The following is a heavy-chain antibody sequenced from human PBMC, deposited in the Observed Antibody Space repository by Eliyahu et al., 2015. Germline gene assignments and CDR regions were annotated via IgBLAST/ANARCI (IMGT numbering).Heavy chain of an antibody. D-gene: IGHD1-14*01. CDR2: LYSGGSS. J-gene: IGHJ3*02. Sequence: EMRLVESGGGLIQPGGSLRLSXAAXGFXXSSXHXXWVRQAPGKALEWVSYLYSGGSSAYADSVEGRFTISRDTSKNTLHLQMNSLRAEDTAIYYCVREPDYAFDIWGQGTMVTVSS. CDR3: VREPDYAFDI. V-gene: IGHV3-53*01. CDR1: GFXXSSXH.